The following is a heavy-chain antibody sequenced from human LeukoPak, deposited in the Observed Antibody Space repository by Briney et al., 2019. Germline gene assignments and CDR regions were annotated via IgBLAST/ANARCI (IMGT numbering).Heavy chain of an antibody. CDR3: ARGPSLYDSSGFHFDY. J-gene: IGHJ4*02. CDR2: INHSGST. CDR1: GGSFSGYY. V-gene: IGHV4-34*01. D-gene: IGHD3-22*01. Sequence: SETLSLTCAVYGGSFSGYYWSWIRQPPGKGLEWMWEINHSGSTNYNPSLKSRVTISVDTSKNQFSLKLSSVTAADTAVYYCARGPSLYDSSGFHFDYWGQGTLVTVSS.